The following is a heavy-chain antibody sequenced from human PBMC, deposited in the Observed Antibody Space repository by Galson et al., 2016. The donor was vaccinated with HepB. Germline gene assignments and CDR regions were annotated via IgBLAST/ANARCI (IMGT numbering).Heavy chain of an antibody. CDR2: ILYDGSSK. CDR3: AKDDYGDWSYYFDY. CDR1: GFTFSSYA. J-gene: IGHJ4*02. Sequence: SLRLSCAASGFTFSSYAMHWVRQAPGKGLEWVAGILYDGSSKYYADSVKGRFAISRDNSKNTLYLQMNSLRPEDTAVYYCAKDDYGDWSYYFDYWGQGTLVTVS. V-gene: IGHV3-30*09. D-gene: IGHD4-17*01.